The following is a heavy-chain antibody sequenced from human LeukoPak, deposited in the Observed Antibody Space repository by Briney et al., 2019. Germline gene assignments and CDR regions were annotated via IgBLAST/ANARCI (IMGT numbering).Heavy chain of an antibody. D-gene: IGHD4-11*01. CDR2: FYISGST. J-gene: IGHJ4*02. CDR3: ARDFLLQSEGLFDY. CDR1: GGSISSYY. V-gene: IGHV4-4*07. Sequence: SETLSLTCTVSGGSISSYYWSWIRQPAGKGLEWIGRFYISGSTNYNPSLKSRVTMSVNTSKNQFSLRLNSVTAADTAVYYCARDFLLQSEGLFDYWGQGTLVTVSS.